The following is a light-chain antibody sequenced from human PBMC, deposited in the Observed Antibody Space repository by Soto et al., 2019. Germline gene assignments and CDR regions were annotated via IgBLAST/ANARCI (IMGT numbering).Light chain of an antibody. CDR1: QDISNY. CDR3: QQYENLPT. V-gene: IGKV1-33*01. Sequence: DIQMTQSPSSLSASVGDRVTISCQASQDISNYLNWYHQKPGKAPKLLITDASNLQAGVPSRFSGSGSGTHFSFSISSLQPEDFATYYCQQYENLPTFGQGTRLDIK. CDR2: DAS. J-gene: IGKJ5*01.